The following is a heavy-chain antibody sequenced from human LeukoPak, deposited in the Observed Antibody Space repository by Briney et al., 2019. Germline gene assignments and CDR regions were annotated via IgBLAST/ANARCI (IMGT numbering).Heavy chain of an antibody. CDR2: VYPGDSNT. CDR3: VRTPTCSSGSCYPNWFDS. J-gene: IGHJ5*01. D-gene: IGHD2-15*01. Sequence: GESLKISCQGSGYSLTNNWIGWVRQMPGKGLEWMAIVYPGDSNTKYSPSFQDQVTISADKSITTAYLQWSRLKASDTAMYYCVRTPTCSSGSCYPNWFDSWGQGTLVTVSS. CDR1: GYSLTNNW. V-gene: IGHV5-51*01.